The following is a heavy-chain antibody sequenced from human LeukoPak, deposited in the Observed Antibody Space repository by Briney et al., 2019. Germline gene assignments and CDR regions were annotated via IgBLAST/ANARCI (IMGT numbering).Heavy chain of an antibody. D-gene: IGHD6-13*01. J-gene: IGHJ4*02. V-gene: IGHV3-30-3*01. CDR1: GFTFSSYA. CDR2: ISYDGSNK. Sequence: GGSLRLSCAASGFTFSSYAMHWVRQAPGKGLEWVAVISYDGSNKYYADSVKGRFTISRDNSKNTLYLQMNSLRAEDTAVYYCARALAAAGLGNYFDYWGQGTLVTVSS. CDR3: ARALAAAGLGNYFDY.